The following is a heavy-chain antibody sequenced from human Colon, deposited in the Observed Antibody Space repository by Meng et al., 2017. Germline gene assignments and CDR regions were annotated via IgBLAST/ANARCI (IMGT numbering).Heavy chain of an antibody. CDR2: ISTYDDNT. D-gene: IGHD4-17*01. Sequence: QVQLVQSGAEVQKPGASVKVPCKASGYTFTTYGISWMRQAPGQGLEWMGWISTYDDNTNYVEKFRGRVTMTTDTSTNTAYMELRSLRSDDTAVYYCARDNPGDYVWDYWGQGTLVTVSS. CDR1: GYTFTTYG. CDR3: ARDNPGDYVWDY. V-gene: IGHV1-18*01. J-gene: IGHJ4*02.